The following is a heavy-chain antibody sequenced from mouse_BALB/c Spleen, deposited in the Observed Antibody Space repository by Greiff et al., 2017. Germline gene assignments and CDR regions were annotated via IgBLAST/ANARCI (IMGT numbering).Heavy chain of an antibody. Sequence: EVQGVESGGGLVKPGGSLKLSCAASGFTFSDYYMYWVRQTPEKRLEWVATISDGGSYTYYPDSVKGRFTISRDNAKNNLYLQMSSLKSEDTAMYYCARDGATVAPYWYFDVWGAGTTVTVSS. V-gene: IGHV5-4*02. D-gene: IGHD1-1*01. CDR2: ISDGGSYT. CDR3: ARDGATVAPYWYFDV. J-gene: IGHJ1*01. CDR1: GFTFSDYY.